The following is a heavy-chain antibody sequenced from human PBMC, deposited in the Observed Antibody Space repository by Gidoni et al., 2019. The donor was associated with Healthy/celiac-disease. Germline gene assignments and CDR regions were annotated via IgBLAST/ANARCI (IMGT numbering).Heavy chain of an antibody. V-gene: IGHV3-48*03. CDR1: GFPFSSYE. J-gene: IGHJ6*02. CDR2: ISSSGSTI. CDR3: ATHLRSYYYGMDV. Sequence: EVQLVESGGGLVQPGGSLRLSCAASGFPFSSYEMNWVRQAPGKGLEWVSYISSSGSTIYYADSVKGRFTISRDNAKNSLYLQMNSLRAEDTAVYYCATHLRSYYYGMDVWGQGTTVTVSS.